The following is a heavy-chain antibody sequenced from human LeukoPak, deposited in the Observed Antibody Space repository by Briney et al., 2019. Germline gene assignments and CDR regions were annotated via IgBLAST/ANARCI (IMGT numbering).Heavy chain of an antibody. CDR3: ARGAAGFDY. J-gene: IGHJ4*02. D-gene: IGHD6-13*01. V-gene: IGHV3-13*04. CDR1: GFTFSSYD. CDR2: IGTVGGT. Sequence: GSLRLSCAASGFTFSSYDMHWVRQAPGKGLEWVSGIGTVGGTFYVGSVKGRFTISRENAKNSLYLQMNSLRAGDTAVYYCARGAAGFDYWGQGTLVTVSS.